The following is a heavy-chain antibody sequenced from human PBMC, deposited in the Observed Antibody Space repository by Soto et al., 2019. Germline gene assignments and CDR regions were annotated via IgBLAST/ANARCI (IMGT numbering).Heavy chain of an antibody. Sequence: ASVKVSCKSSGYTFTSYCISWGRQAPGQGLEWMGWISAYNGNTNYAQKLQGRVTMTTDTSTSTAYMELRSLRSDDTAVYYCARDRPYYYGSDAFDYWGQGTLVTVSS. V-gene: IGHV1-18*01. J-gene: IGHJ4*02. D-gene: IGHD3-10*01. CDR1: GYTFTSYC. CDR3: ARDRPYYYGSDAFDY. CDR2: ISAYNGNT.